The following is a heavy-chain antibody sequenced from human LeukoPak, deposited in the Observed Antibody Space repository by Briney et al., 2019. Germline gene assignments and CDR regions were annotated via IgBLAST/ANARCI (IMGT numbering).Heavy chain of an antibody. CDR1: GFVFSCNS. Sequence: GGSLRLSCAASGFVFSCNSMIWGRHAPGKGLEWVSYISSSSTIYYADSVKGRFTISRDNAKNSLYLQMNSLRAEDTAVYYCATSGYSNIDYWGQGTLVTVSS. D-gene: IGHD4-11*01. V-gene: IGHV3-48*04. J-gene: IGHJ4*02. CDR2: ISSSSTI. CDR3: ATSGYSNIDY.